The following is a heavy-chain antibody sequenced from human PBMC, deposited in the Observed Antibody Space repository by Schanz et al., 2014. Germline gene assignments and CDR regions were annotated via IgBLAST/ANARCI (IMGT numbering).Heavy chain of an antibody. V-gene: IGHV3-30*02. CDR3: AKDKRGRSSWFFDY. CDR2: TRPDGSNK. CDR1: GFTFSAYW. J-gene: IGHJ4*02. Sequence: VQLVESGGGLVQPGGSLRLSCAASGFTFSAYWMTWVRQAPGKGLEWVAFTRPDGSNKYYADSVKGRFTISRDNSKNTLYLQMNSLRAEDTAVYYCAKDKRGRSSWFFDYWGQGTLVTVSS. D-gene: IGHD6-13*01.